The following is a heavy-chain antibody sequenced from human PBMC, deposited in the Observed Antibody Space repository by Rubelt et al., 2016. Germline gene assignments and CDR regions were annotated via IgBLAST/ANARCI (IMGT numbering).Heavy chain of an antibody. J-gene: IGHJ1*01. Sequence: GYIFNSYSMHWVRQAPGQGLEWMGIINPSGGRKTYAPKFQGRISMTRDTSTSTVYMELSSLRYEDTALYYCARVHLVTASEYFQHWGQGTLVTVSS. CDR3: ARVHLVTASEYFQH. V-gene: IGHV1-46*02. CDR1: GYIFNSYS. CDR2: INPSGGRK. D-gene: IGHD2-21*02.